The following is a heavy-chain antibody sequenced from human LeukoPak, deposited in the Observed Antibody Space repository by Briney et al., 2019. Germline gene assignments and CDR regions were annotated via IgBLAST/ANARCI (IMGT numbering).Heavy chain of an antibody. V-gene: IGHV4-4*07. CDR2: IYNSGST. J-gene: IGHJ4*02. Sequence: PSETLSLTCTVSGGSISNYYWSWIRQPAGKGLQWIGRIYNSGSTNYNPSLKSRVTISVDTSKNQFSLKLSSVTAADTAVYYCARGNDSSGYYSEDYWGQGTLVTVSS. CDR3: ARGNDSSGYYSEDY. CDR1: GGSISNYY. D-gene: IGHD3-22*01.